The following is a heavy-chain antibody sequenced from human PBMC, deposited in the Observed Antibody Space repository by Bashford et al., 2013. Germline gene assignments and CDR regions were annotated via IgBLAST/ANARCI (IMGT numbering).Heavy chain of an antibody. V-gene: IGHV3-23*01. D-gene: IGHD6-19*01. Sequence: VDSGGSLRLSCAASGFTFSSYAMSWVRQAPGKGLEWVSAISGSGGSTFYADSVKGRFTISRDNSKNTLYLQMNSLRAEDTAVYYCVRDYFGSGWPRFDYWGQGTLVTVSS. CDR3: VRDYFGSGWPRFDY. J-gene: IGHJ4*02. CDR2: ISGSGGST. CDR1: GFTFSSYA.